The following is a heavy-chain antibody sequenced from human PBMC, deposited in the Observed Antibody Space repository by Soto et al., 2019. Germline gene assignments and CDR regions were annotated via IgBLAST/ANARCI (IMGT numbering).Heavy chain of an antibody. Sequence: QVQLVQSETEVKKPGASVKVSCKASGYRFTTYAITWVRQAPGQGLEWMGWISPHNNNTEYVQKFQGRVAMTADTSTSTTYMEVRSLSSDDPALYYCARGKFYFDNWGQGTLVTVSS. V-gene: IGHV1-18*01. CDR2: ISPHNNNT. CDR3: ARGKFYFDN. CDR1: GYRFTTYA. J-gene: IGHJ4*02.